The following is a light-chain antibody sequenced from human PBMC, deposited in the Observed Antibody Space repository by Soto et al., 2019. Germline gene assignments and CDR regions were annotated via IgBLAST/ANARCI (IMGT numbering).Light chain of an antibody. J-gene: IGLJ2*01. CDR2: DNN. Sequence: QSVLTQPPSVSAAPGQKVTISCSGSSSNIGNNYVSWYQQLPGTAPKLLIYDNNKRPSGIPDRFSGSKSGTSATLGITGLQTGDEVEYYCGTWDSSLRLGVFGGGTKLTVL. V-gene: IGLV1-51*01. CDR3: GTWDSSLRLGV. CDR1: SSNIGNNY.